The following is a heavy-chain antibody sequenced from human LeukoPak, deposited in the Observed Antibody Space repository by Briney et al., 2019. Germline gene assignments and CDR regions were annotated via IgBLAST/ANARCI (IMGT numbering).Heavy chain of an antibody. CDR1: GGSISSYY. J-gene: IGHJ4*02. V-gene: IGHV4-59*01. D-gene: IGHD6-13*01. CDR2: IYYSGST. Sequence: PSETLSLTCTVSGGSISSYYWSWIRQPPGKGLEGIGYIYYSGSTNYNPSLKSRVTISVDTSKNQFSLKLSSVTDADTSVYYCARGSSWVKIDYWGQGTLVTVSS. CDR3: ARGSSWVKIDY.